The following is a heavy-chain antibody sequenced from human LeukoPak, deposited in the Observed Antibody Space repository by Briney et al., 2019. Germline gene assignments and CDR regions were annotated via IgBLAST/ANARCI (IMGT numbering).Heavy chain of an antibody. J-gene: IGHJ4*02. CDR2: IIPILGIA. D-gene: IGHD1-1*01. V-gene: IGHV1-69*04. Sequence: VASVTVSCKASGGTFSSYAISWVRQAPGQGLEWMGRIIPILGIANYAQKFQGRVTITADKSTSTAYMELSSLRSEDTAVYYCASFTTGTTGGDDYWGQGTLVTVSS. CDR3: ASFTTGTTGGDDY. CDR1: GGTFSSYA.